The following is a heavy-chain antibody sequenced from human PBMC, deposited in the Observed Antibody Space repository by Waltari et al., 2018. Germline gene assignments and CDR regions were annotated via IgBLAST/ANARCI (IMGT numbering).Heavy chain of an antibody. CDR3: ARKGGRRYTYGPFYFDT. V-gene: IGHV3-74*01. CDR1: GFTFSDYW. D-gene: IGHD5-18*01. Sequence: EVQLLEAGGDLVQPGGSLRLSCAASGFTFSDYWMHWVRQAPGKGLVLVARINGDGHVLTYSDSVQCRFTILRDHTQTTVYHQVNSLRAEDTAVYYCARKGGRRYTYGPFYFDTWGRGTLVTVSS. J-gene: IGHJ4*02. CDR2: INGDGHVL.